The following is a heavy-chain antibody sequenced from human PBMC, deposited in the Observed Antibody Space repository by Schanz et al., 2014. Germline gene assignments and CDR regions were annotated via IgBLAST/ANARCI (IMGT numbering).Heavy chain of an antibody. CDR2: ISANDYDT. D-gene: IGHD3-3*01. V-gene: IGHV3-23*04. CDR1: GFAFSSFA. Sequence: EVFLVESGGGLVQPGGSLRLSCAASGFAFSSFALSWVRQSPGKGLEWVSAISANDYDTYYAPSVKGRFTVSRDNSKNTVYLQMNSLRDEDTALYYCARYGFRKFGVVYGLAVWGQGTTVTVS. J-gene: IGHJ6*02. CDR3: ARYGFRKFGVVYGLAV.